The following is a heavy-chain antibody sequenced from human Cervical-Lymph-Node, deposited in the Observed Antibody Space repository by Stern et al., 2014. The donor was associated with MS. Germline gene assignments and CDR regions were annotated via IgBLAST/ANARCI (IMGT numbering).Heavy chain of an antibody. D-gene: IGHD3-3*01. Sequence: QVQLVQSGGGVVQPGRSLNLSCAASGFSFTTYGMHWVRQAPGKGLEWVTFISYDGSHKYSAGSVKGRFTISRDDSKNTVYLQMNSLRAEDTAVYYCAKGGPFYDFWSAPNNENFDNWGQGTLVTVSS. CDR3: AKGGPFYDFWSAPNNENFDN. CDR1: GFSFTTYG. CDR2: ISYDGSHK. V-gene: IGHV3-30*18. J-gene: IGHJ4*02.